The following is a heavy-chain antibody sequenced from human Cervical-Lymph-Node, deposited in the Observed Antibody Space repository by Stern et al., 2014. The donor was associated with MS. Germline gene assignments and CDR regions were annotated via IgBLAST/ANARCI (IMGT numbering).Heavy chain of an antibody. Sequence: DQLVESGSELKKPGASVKVSCKVSGYTFTSYAMNWVRQAPGQGLEWMGWINTKTGNPTYARGFTGRFVFSLDSSVSTAYLQISSLKAEDSAVYYCATSGSELMVYAAAYWGQGTQVIVSS. J-gene: IGHJ4*02. V-gene: IGHV7-4-1*02. CDR1: GYTFTSYA. CDR2: INTKTGNP. D-gene: IGHD2-8*01. CDR3: ATSGSELMVYAAAY.